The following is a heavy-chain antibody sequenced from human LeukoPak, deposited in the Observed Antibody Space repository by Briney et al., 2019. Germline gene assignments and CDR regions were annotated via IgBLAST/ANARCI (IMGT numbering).Heavy chain of an antibody. D-gene: IGHD2-2*01. CDR2: ISGGGGST. Sequence: GGSLRLSCAASGFTFSSYAMNWVRQAPGKGLEWVSAISGGGGSTYYTDSVKGRFTISRDNSKNTLYLQMNSLRAEDTAVYYCAKASNPYCSSTSCYVFDYWGQGTLVTVSS. J-gene: IGHJ4*02. CDR3: AKASNPYCSSTSCYVFDY. CDR1: GFTFSSYA. V-gene: IGHV3-23*01.